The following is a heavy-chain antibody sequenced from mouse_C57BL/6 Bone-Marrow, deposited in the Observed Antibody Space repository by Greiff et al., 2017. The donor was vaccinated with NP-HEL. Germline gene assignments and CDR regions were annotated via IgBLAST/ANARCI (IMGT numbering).Heavy chain of an antibody. CDR2: FYPGDGDT. D-gene: IGHD1-1*01. J-gene: IGHJ4*01. CDR3: VTTVVATRYYAMDY. Sequence: QVHVKQSGPELVKPGASVKISCKASGYAFSSSWMNWVKRRPGKGLEGIGRFYPGDGDTNSNGKFKGKATLTADKSSSTAYMQLSSLTSEDSAVYFCVTTVVATRYYAMDYWGQGTSVTVSS. CDR1: GYAFSSSW. V-gene: IGHV1-82*01.